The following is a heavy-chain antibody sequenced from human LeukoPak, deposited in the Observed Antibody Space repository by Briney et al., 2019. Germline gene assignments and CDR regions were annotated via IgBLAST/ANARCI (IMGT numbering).Heavy chain of an antibody. J-gene: IGHJ4*02. V-gene: IGHV3-23*01. CDR3: AKVPKGHYFDY. CDR2: ISGSGTST. Sequence: GGSLRLSCAASGFTFSYYAMSWVRRAPGKGLEWVSSISGSGTSTYYADSVKGRFTISRDNSKNTLYLQMNSLRADDTAVYYCAKVPKGHYFDYWGQGTLVTVSS. CDR1: GFTFSYYA.